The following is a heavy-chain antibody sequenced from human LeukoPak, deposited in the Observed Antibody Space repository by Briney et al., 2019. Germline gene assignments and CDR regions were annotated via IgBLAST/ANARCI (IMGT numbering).Heavy chain of an antibody. D-gene: IGHD3-22*01. CDR3: AKRDSSGYYYFGS. CDR1: GFTFRNYV. Sequence: GGSLRLSCAASGFTFRNYVISWVRQAPGKGLEWVSGISGSGVTAYYADSVKGRFTISRDSSENTLYLQMNSLRADDTAVYYCAKRDSSGYYYFGSWGQGILVTVSS. V-gene: IGHV3-23*01. CDR2: ISGSGVTA. J-gene: IGHJ4*02.